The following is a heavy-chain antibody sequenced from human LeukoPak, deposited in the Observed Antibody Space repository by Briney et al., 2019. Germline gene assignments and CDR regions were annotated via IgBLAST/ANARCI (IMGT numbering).Heavy chain of an antibody. Sequence: PSETLSLTYTVSGGSISSYYWSWIRQPAGKGLEWIGRIYTSGSTNYNPSLKSRVTMSVDTSKNQFSLKLSSVTAADTAVYYCARDLITMVQGVQPGGRTWGQGTLVTVSS. V-gene: IGHV4-4*07. J-gene: IGHJ4*02. D-gene: IGHD3-10*01. CDR1: GGSISSYY. CDR3: ARDLITMVQGVQPGGRT. CDR2: IYTSGST.